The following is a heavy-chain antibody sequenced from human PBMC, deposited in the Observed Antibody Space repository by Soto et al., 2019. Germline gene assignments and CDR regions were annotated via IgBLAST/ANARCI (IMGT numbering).Heavy chain of an antibody. J-gene: IGHJ3*02. CDR3: AREKEDDSGDYNAFDI. CDR2: IYYSGTK. V-gene: IGHV4-31*03. CDR1: GDSINNGDCY. Sequence: QVQLQESGPGLVKPSQTLSLTCTVSGDSINNGDCYWSWLRQLPGKGLEWIGYIYYSGTKYYNPSIKSRVSMSVDTSKNQFSLNLTSVTAANTAVYYCAREKEDDSGDYNAFDIWSQATVVTVSS. D-gene: IGHD4-17*01.